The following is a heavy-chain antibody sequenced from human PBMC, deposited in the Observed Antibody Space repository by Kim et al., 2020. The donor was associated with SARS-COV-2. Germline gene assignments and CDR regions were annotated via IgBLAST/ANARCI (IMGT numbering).Heavy chain of an antibody. D-gene: IGHD2-15*01. V-gene: IGHV4-34*01. Sequence: SETLSLTCAVYGGSFSGYYWSWIRQPPGKGLEWIGEINHSGSTNYNPSLKSRVTISVDTSKNQFSLKLSSVTAADTAVYYCARVISRYCSGGSCYSRYFQHWGQGTLVTVSS. CDR3: ARVISRYCSGGSCYSRYFQH. CDR1: GGSFSGYY. CDR2: INHSGST. J-gene: IGHJ1*01.